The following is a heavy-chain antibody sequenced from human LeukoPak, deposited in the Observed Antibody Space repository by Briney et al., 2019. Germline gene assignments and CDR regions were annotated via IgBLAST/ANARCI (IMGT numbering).Heavy chain of an antibody. V-gene: IGHV4-34*01. CDR2: INHSGST. D-gene: IGHD6-6*01. CDR1: GPSFSGYY. Sequence: PSETRSLACAVDGPSFSGYYWSWIRQPPGKGLEWIGEINHSGSTNYNPSLKSRVTISVDTSKNQSSHKLSSVTAADTAVYYCARGLGYWGPGTLVTVSS. CDR3: ARGLGY. J-gene: IGHJ4*02.